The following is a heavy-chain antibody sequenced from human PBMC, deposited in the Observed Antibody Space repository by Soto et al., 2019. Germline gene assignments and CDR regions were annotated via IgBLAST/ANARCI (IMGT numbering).Heavy chain of an antibody. CDR2: ISSSSSYI. V-gene: IGHV3-21*01. Sequence: GGSLRLSCAASGFTFSSYSMNWVRQAPGKGLEWVSSISSSSSYIYYADSVKGRFTISRDNAKNSLYLQMNSLRAEDTAVYYCARVPLSGWYFHYWGQGTLVTVSS. D-gene: IGHD6-19*01. CDR3: ARVPLSGWYFHY. CDR1: GFTFSSYS. J-gene: IGHJ4*02.